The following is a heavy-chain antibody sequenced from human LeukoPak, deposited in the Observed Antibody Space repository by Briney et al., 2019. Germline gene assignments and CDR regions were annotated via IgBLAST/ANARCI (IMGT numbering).Heavy chain of an antibody. Sequence: GGSLRLSCAASGFTFGSFGMNWVRQAPGKGLESVSSISTRSSYIYYADSVKGRFTVPRANAKSSLYLQMDSLRAEDTAVYYCARLFSYGAYGGGGDYWGQGTLVTVSS. J-gene: IGHJ4*02. CDR3: ARLFSYGAYGGGGDY. D-gene: IGHD4-17*01. CDR1: GFTFGSFG. V-gene: IGHV3-21*01. CDR2: ISTRSSYI.